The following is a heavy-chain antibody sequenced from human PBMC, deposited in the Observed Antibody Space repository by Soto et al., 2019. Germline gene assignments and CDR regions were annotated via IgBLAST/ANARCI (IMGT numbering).Heavy chain of an antibody. Sequence: EVQLVESGGGLVQPGGSLRLSCVASGFTFNYYWMHWVRQAPGKGLVWVSRIQSDGSSPDYVDSVKGRFTISRDNAKNTLYLQMNHLGAADTAVYYCARGGDPDYWGQGTLVTVSS. CDR2: IQSDGSSP. CDR3: ARGGDPDY. J-gene: IGHJ4*02. V-gene: IGHV3-74*01. CDR1: GFTFNYYW. D-gene: IGHD2-21*02.